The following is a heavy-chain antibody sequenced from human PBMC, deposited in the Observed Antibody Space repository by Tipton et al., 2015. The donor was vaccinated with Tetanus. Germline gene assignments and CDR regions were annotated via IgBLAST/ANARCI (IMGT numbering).Heavy chain of an antibody. J-gene: IGHJ6*02. D-gene: IGHD1-26*01. CDR2: INHSGST. Sequence: TLSLTCAVYGGSFSGYYWSWIRQPPGKGLEWIGEINHSGSTNYNPSLKSRVTISVDTSKNQFSLKLSSVTAADTAVYYCARECLGELTKLGMDVWGQGTTVTVSS. CDR3: ARECLGELTKLGMDV. V-gene: IGHV4-34*01. CDR1: GGSFSGYY.